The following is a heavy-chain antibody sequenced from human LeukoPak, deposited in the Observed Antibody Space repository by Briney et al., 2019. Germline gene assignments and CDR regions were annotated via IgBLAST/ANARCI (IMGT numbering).Heavy chain of an antibody. CDR3: ARNMTLTLVAERIDAFDI. Sequence: SETLSLTCTVSGASISSNTYYWAWIRQPPGKGLEWIGSIFNAGSTFYNPSLTSRVTISVDTSKNQFSLKLSSVTAADTAMYYCARNMTLTLVAERIDAFDIWGQGTMVTVSS. V-gene: IGHV4-39*01. J-gene: IGHJ3*02. D-gene: IGHD5-12*01. CDR2: IFNAGST. CDR1: GASISSNTYY.